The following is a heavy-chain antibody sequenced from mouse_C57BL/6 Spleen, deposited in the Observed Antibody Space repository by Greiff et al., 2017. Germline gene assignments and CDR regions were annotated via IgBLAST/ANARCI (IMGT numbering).Heavy chain of an antibody. D-gene: IGHD2-5*01. J-gene: IGHJ1*03. CDR2: IFPGSGST. Sequence: VQLQQSGPELVKPGASVKISCKASGYTFTDYYINWVKQRPGQGLEWIGWIFPGSGSTYYNEKFKGKATLTVAKSSSTAYMLLSSLTSEDSAVYFCARPYYSNYGYFDVWGTGTTVTVSS. CDR3: ARPYYSNYGYFDV. CDR1: GYTFTDYY. V-gene: IGHV1-75*01.